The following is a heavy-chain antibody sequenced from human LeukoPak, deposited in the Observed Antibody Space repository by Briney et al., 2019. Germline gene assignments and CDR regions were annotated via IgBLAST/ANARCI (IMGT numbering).Heavy chain of an antibody. CDR1: GFTFSSYS. V-gene: IGHV3-23*01. Sequence: GGSLRLSCAASGFTFSSYSMNWVRQAPGKGLEWVSAINSDGDSTFYADSVKGRFTISRDNSRNTLYLQVYSLRAEDTAVYYCAQQLGYCSKGSCYFTYWGQGTLVTVSS. J-gene: IGHJ4*02. CDR2: INSDGDST. CDR3: AQQLGYCSKGSCYFTY. D-gene: IGHD2-15*01.